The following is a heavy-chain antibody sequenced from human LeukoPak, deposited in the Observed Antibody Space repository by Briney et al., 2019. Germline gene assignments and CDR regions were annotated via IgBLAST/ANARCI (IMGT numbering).Heavy chain of an antibody. V-gene: IGHV3-30*18. D-gene: IGHD3-10*02. CDR3: AKSRVRGVYYFDY. Sequence: PGTSLRLSCAASGFTFRTYGMNWVRQAPGKGLEWVAIISYDGSNEDYADSVKGRFTISRDNSKNTLYLQMNSLRAEDSAVYYCAKSRVRGVYYFDYWGQGTLVTVSS. J-gene: IGHJ4*02. CDR1: GFTFRTYG. CDR2: ISYDGSNE.